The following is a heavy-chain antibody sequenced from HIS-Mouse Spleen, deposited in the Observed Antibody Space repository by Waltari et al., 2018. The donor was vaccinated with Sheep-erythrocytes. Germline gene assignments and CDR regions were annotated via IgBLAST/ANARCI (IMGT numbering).Heavy chain of an antibody. V-gene: IGHV3-53*01. D-gene: IGHD1-26*01. CDR1: GFTVSSNY. CDR3: ASDPSGSYYYYGMDV. CDR2: IYSGGST. J-gene: IGHJ6*02. Sequence: EVQLVESGGGLIQPGGSLRLSCAASGFTVSSNYMSWVRQAPGKGLGWVSVIYSGGSTYYADSVKGRFTSSRDNSKNTLYLQMNSLRAEDTAVYYCASDPSGSYYYYGMDVWGQGTTVTVSS.